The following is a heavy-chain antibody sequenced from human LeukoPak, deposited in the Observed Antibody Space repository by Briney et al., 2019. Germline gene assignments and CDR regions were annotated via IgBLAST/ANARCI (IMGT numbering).Heavy chain of an antibody. CDR1: GFTFSSYE. V-gene: IGHV3-48*03. CDR2: ISMSGSTI. CDR3: ARVRSLDCSGVSCYTAYMDV. Sequence: GGSLRLSCADPGFTFSSYEMNWVRQAPGKGLEWGSYISMSGSTIYYADSAKGRVTISRDKTKNSMYLQMNSLRAEDTAVYYCARVRSLDCSGVSCYTAYMDVWGKGTTVTVSS. J-gene: IGHJ6*03. D-gene: IGHD2-15*01.